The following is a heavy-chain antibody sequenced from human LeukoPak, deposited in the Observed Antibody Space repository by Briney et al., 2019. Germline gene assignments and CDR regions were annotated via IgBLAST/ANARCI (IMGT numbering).Heavy chain of an antibody. V-gene: IGHV3-23*01. CDR2: ISGSGGST. CDR1: GFTFSSYV. CDR3: AKGSSGWYTFIDH. D-gene: IGHD6-19*01. Sequence: PGGSLRLSCAASGFTFSSYVMSWVRQAPGKGLEWVSSISGSGGSTDYADSVKGRFTISRDNSKNTLYLQMNSLRAEDTAVYYCAKGSSGWYTFIDHWGQGTLVTVS. J-gene: IGHJ4*02.